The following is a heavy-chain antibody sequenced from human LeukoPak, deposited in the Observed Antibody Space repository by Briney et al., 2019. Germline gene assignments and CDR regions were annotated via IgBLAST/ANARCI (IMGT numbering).Heavy chain of an antibody. Sequence: GRSLRLSCAASGFTFSSYAMHWVRQAPGKGLEWVAVISYDGSNKYYADFVKGRFTISRDNSKNTLYLQMNSLRAEDTAVYYCAKDREYCGGDCYPYYFDYWGQGTLVTVSS. D-gene: IGHD2-21*02. CDR1: GFTFSSYA. V-gene: IGHV3-30-3*01. J-gene: IGHJ4*02. CDR2: ISYDGSNK. CDR3: AKDREYCGGDCYPYYFDY.